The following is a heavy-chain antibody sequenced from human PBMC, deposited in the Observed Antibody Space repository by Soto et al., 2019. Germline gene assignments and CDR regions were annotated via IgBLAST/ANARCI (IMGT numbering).Heavy chain of an antibody. V-gene: IGHV4-31*03. J-gene: IGHJ6*02. CDR1: GGSISSGGYY. D-gene: IGHD3-22*01. Sequence: QVQLQESGPGLVKPSQTLSLTCTVSGGSISSGGYYWSWIRQHPGKGLEWIGYIYCSGSTYYNPSLKSRVTISVDTSKNQFSLKLSSVTAADTAVYYCARERNYDSSGYSYYYGMDVWGQGTTVTVSS. CDR2: IYCSGST. CDR3: ARERNYDSSGYSYYYGMDV.